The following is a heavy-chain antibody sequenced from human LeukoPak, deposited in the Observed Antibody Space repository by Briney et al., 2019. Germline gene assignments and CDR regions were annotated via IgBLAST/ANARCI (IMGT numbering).Heavy chain of an antibody. CDR1: GGSISSYY. CDR3: ARHKAAGPLDY. J-gene: IGHJ4*02. D-gene: IGHD6-13*01. Sequence: SETLSLTCTVSGGSISSYYRSWIRQPPGKGLDWIGYIYYSGSTNYNPSLKSRVTISVDTSKNLFSLKLSSVTAADTAVYYCARHKAAGPLDYWGQGTLVTVSS. CDR2: IYYSGST. V-gene: IGHV4-59*08.